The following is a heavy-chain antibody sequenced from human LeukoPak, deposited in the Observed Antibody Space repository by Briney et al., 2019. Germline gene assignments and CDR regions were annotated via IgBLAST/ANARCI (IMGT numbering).Heavy chain of an antibody. V-gene: IGHV4-30-2*01. Sequence: PSETLSPTCAVSGGSISSGGYSWGWIRQPPGKGLEWIGYIYHSGSTYYNPSLKSRVTISVDWSNHQFSLQLSSATAADTAVYYCARALRGIFGYWGQGTLVTVSS. CDR3: ARALRGIFGY. J-gene: IGHJ4*02. D-gene: IGHD3-16*01. CDR1: GGSISSGGYS. CDR2: IYHSGST.